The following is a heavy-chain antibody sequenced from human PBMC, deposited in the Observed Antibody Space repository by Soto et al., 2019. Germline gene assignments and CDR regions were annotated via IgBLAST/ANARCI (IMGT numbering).Heavy chain of an antibody. CDR1: GFTFSSYA. CDR2: ISGSTI. CDR3: ARGSSSWYLNSPYYYYYYGMDV. V-gene: IGHV3-48*03. J-gene: IGHJ6*02. D-gene: IGHD6-13*01. Sequence: VQLLESGGGLVQPGGSLRLSCAASGFTFSSYAMSWVRQAPGKGLEWVSAISGSTIYYADSVKGRFTISRDNAKNSLYLQMNSLRAEDTAVYYCARGSSSWYLNSPYYYYYYGMDVWGQGTTVTVSS.